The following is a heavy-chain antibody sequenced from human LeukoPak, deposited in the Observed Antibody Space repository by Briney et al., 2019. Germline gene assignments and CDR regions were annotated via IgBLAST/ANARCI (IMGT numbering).Heavy chain of an antibody. CDR1: DYTFTTYG. CDR3: ARDLDPYGSGTDYFDY. Sequence: ASVKVSCRASDYTFTTYGISWVRQAPGQGLEWMGLISAYNGNTNYAHELQGRVTVTTDTSTSTAYMELRSLRSDDTAVYYCARDLDPYGSGTDYFDYWGQGTLVTVSS. CDR2: ISAYNGNT. J-gene: IGHJ4*02. D-gene: IGHD3-10*01. V-gene: IGHV1-18*01.